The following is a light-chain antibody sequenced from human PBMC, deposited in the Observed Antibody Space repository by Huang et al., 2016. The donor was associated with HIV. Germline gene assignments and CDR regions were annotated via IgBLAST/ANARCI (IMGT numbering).Light chain of an antibody. CDR2: GAS. CDR3: HQYGGSPGT. V-gene: IGKV3-20*01. CDR1: QSVRSNY. Sequence: EIVLTQSPGTLSLSPGERATLSCRASQSVRSNYLAWYQKKPGQAPRLLIYGASSRATGIPDRFSGRGSVTDFTLTIGRLEPEDFAVYYCHQYGGSPGTFGQGTKLEIK. J-gene: IGKJ2*01.